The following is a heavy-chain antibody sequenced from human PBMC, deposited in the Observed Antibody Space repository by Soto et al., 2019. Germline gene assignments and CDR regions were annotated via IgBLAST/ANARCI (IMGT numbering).Heavy chain of an antibody. Sequence: QVQLVESGGGVVQPGKSLRLSCAASGFIFSNYGMHWVRQAPGKGLEWVALISFDGKNRNYADSVKGRVTIYRDNPKNTLYLEMNSLRSEDTAFYYWAKRGGVVGGSEHPFFEYWGQGTLVTVSS. J-gene: IGHJ4*02. D-gene: IGHD2-15*01. CDR1: GFIFSNYG. CDR2: ISFDGKNR. CDR3: AKRGGVVGGSEHPFFEY. V-gene: IGHV3-30*18.